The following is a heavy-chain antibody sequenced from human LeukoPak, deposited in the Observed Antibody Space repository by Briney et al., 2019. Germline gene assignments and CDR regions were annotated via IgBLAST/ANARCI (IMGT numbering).Heavy chain of an antibody. CDR1: GFTFSSYG. J-gene: IGHJ3*02. Sequence: GGSLRLSCAASGFTFSSYGMHWVRQAPGKGLEWVAVISYDGSNKYYADSVKGRFTISRDNSKNTLYLQMNSLRAEDTAVYYCVAGGFQYTFDIWGQGTRVTVSS. D-gene: IGHD2-2*02. V-gene: IGHV3-30*03. CDR2: ISYDGSNK. CDR3: VAGGFQYTFDI.